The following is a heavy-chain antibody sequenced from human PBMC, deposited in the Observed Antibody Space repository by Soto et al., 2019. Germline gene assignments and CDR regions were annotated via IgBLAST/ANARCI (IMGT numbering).Heavy chain of an antibody. J-gene: IGHJ4*02. CDR3: ARVVYYDSSGYFDY. D-gene: IGHD3-22*01. CDR2: ISYDGSNK. V-gene: IGHV3-30-3*01. CDR1: GFTFSSYA. Sequence: GGSLRLSCAASGFTFSSYAMHWVRQAPGKGLEWVAVISYDGSNKYYADSVKGRFTISRDNSKNTLCLQMNSLRAEDTAMYYCARVVYYDSSGYFDYCGQGSLFTVSS.